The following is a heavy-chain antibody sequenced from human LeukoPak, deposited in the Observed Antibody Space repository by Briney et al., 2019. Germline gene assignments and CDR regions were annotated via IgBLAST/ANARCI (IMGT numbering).Heavy chain of an antibody. CDR2: IYYSGST. V-gene: IGHV4-39*07. D-gene: IGHD3-22*01. Sequence: SETLSLTCLVSGGSISSTSYYWGWIRQPPGKGLKWIGSIYYSGSTYYNPSLKSRVTISVDTSKNQFSLKLSSVTAADTAVYYCARAPLDYYYDSSGYYLYYFDYWGQGTLVTVSS. CDR1: GGSISSTSYY. CDR3: ARAPLDYYYDSSGYYLYYFDY. J-gene: IGHJ4*02.